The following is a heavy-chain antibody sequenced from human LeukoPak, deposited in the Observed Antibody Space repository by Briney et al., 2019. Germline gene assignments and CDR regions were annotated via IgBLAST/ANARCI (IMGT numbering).Heavy chain of an antibody. D-gene: IGHD1-26*01. CDR1: AFTLRRYS. Sequence: GGSLRLSCTASAFTLRRYSFNWVRQAPGKGLEWVSTISSGSDYIYYADSVWGRFTISRDNAEGSLYLQMNSLRAEDTAVYYCSRDLSLGAPQGFDYWGRGTLVTVSS. V-gene: IGHV3-21*01. J-gene: IGHJ4*02. CDR2: ISSGSDYI. CDR3: SRDLSLGAPQGFDY.